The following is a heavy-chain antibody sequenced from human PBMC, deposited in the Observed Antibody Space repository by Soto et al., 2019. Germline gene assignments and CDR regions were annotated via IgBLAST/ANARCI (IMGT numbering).Heavy chain of an antibody. CDR2: IWYDGSNK. Sequence: GGSLRLSCAASGFTFSSYGMHWVRQAPGKGLEWVAVIWYDGSNKYYADSVKGRFTISRDNSKNTLYLQMNSLRAEDTAVYYCARRYCSSTSYCYYYYYMDVWGKGTTVTVSS. D-gene: IGHD2-2*01. V-gene: IGHV3-33*01. CDR3: ARRYCSSTSYCYYYYYMDV. J-gene: IGHJ6*03. CDR1: GFTFSSYG.